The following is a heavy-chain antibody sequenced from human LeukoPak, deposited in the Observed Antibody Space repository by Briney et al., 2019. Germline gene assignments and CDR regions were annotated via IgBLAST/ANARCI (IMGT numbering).Heavy chain of an antibody. CDR2: IYYSGST. V-gene: IGHV4-30-4*01. J-gene: IGHJ5*02. D-gene: IGHD3-10*01. CDR1: GGSISSGEYY. CDR3: ARDPELWFGDREPA. Sequence: PSETLSLTCTVSGGSISSGEYYWSWIRQPPGKGLEWIGYIYYSGSTYYNPSLKSRVIISLDTSKNQFSLKLSSVTAADTAVYYCARDPELWFGDREPAWGQGTLVTVSS.